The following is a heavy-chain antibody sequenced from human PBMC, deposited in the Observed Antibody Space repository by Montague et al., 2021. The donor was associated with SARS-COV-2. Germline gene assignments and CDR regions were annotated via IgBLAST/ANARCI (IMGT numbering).Heavy chain of an antibody. Sequence: CAISGDSVCSNTAAWNWIRQSPSGGLEWLGRTNYRSKWTNDYAKSVKGRISIDPDTSKNQFSLHLMSVTPEDTGVYYCVRVTVSRQDGFDVWGQGTLVTVSS. CDR3: VRVTVSRQDGFDV. CDR2: TNYRSKWTN. D-gene: IGHD4-11*01. J-gene: IGHJ4*02. V-gene: IGHV6-1*01. CDR1: GDSVCSNTAA.